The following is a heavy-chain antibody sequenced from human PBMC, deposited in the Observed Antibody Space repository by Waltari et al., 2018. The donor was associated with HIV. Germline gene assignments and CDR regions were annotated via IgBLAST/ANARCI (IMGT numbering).Heavy chain of an antibody. Sequence: QVQLVASGGGVVQPGRSLRLSCASSGFPCNPFAMHWVRQAPGKGLEWVAVISWDGSNKHYADSVKGRCTISRDNSRNSLYLQMSSLRAEDTAVYYCGREGDYYDSSPFDYWGQGTLVTVSS. CDR2: ISWDGSNK. D-gene: IGHD3-22*01. J-gene: IGHJ4*02. V-gene: IGHV3-30-3*01. CDR1: GFPCNPFA. CDR3: GREGDYYDSSPFDY.